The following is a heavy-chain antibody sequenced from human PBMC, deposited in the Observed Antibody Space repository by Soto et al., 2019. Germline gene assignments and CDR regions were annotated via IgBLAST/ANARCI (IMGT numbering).Heavy chain of an antibody. J-gene: IGHJ6*03. CDR2: IYYSGST. CDR3: ASNRRGSYYYYYYMDV. CDR1: GGSISSSSYY. V-gene: IGHV4-39*01. Sequence: SETLSLTCTVSGGSISSSSYYWGWIRQPPGKGLEWIGSIYYSGSTYYNPSLKSRVTISVDTSKNQFSLKLSSVTAADTAVYCCASNRRGSYYYYYYMDVWGKGTTVTVSS. D-gene: IGHD1-26*01.